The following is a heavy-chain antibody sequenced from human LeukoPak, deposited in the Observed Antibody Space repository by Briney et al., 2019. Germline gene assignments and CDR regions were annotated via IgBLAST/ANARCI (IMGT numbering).Heavy chain of an antibody. CDR2: IDYSGST. V-gene: IGHV4-61*05. Sequence: PSETLSLTCTVSGDSINSTNYYWGWNRQPPGKGPEWIGYIDYSGSTNYNPSLKSRVTISVDTSKNQFSLKLSSVTAADTAVYYRARGHHYVSYWGQGTLVTVSS. CDR1: GDSINSTNYY. D-gene: IGHD4-17*01. J-gene: IGHJ4*02. CDR3: ARGHHYVSY.